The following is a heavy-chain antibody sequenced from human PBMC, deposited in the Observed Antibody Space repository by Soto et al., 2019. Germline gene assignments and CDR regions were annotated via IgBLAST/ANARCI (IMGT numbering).Heavy chain of an antibody. CDR1: GGSISSYY. Sequence: PSETLSLTCTVSGGSISSYYWSWIRQHPGKGLEWIGHIYYNGTTYYNPTLKSRVSISVDTSKNQFSLKLSSVTAADTAVYYCASRKSSPYFDYWGQATLVTVSS. CDR2: IYYNGTT. V-gene: IGHV4-59*06. J-gene: IGHJ4*02. D-gene: IGHD3-10*01. CDR3: ASRKSSPYFDY.